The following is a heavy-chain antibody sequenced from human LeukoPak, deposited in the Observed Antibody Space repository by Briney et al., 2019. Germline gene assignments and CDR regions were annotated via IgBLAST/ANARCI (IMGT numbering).Heavy chain of an antibody. Sequence: PSETLSLTCAVYGGSFSGYYWSWIRQPPGKGLEWIGEINHSGSTNYNPSLKSRVTISVDTSKNQFSLKLSSVTTADTAVYYCARVRRGRAHDSLSGMDVWGQGTTVTVSS. D-gene: IGHD3-3*01. CDR3: ARVRRGRAHDSLSGMDV. CDR1: GGSFSGYY. J-gene: IGHJ6*02. CDR2: INHSGST. V-gene: IGHV4-34*01.